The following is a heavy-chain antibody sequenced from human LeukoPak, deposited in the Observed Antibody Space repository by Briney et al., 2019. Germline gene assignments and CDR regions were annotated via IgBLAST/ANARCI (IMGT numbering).Heavy chain of an antibody. Sequence: GGSLRLSCAASGFTFSSYGMHWVRQAPGKGLEWVAVISYDGTNKYYADSVKGRFTISRDTSKNTLYLQVDSLRAEDTAVYYCAKAFLDYSGSCPFDYWGQGTLVTVSS. V-gene: IGHV3-30*18. CDR3: AKAFLDYSGSCPFDY. CDR2: ISYDGTNK. CDR1: GFTFSSYG. D-gene: IGHD1-26*01. J-gene: IGHJ4*02.